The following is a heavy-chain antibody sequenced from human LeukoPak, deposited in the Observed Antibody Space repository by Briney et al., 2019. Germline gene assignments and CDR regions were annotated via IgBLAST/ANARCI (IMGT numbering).Heavy chain of an antibody. Sequence: GGSLRLSCAGSGLTFSSYAMSWVRQAPGKGLEWVSSISSSSSYIYYADSVKGRFTISRDNAKNSLYLQMNSLRAEDTAVYYCARDPMIVVAAPLDYWGQGTLVTVSS. V-gene: IGHV3-21*01. CDR3: ARDPMIVVAAPLDY. D-gene: IGHD3-22*01. J-gene: IGHJ4*02. CDR2: ISSSSSYI. CDR1: GLTFSSYA.